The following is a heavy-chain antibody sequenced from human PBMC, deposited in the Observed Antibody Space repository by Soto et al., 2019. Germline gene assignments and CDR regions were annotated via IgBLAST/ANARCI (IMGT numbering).Heavy chain of an antibody. J-gene: IGHJ4*02. D-gene: IGHD3-10*01. CDR2: ISSSSSTI. Sequence: EVQLVESGGGLVQPGGSLRLSCAASGFTFSSYSMNWVRQAPGKGLEWVSCISSSSSTIYYADSVKGRSTISRDNEKNSLYVQMNSLRAEDTAVYCCAREYGSGSYDYWGQGTLVTVSS. CDR3: AREYGSGSYDY. CDR1: GFTFSSYS. V-gene: IGHV3-48*01.